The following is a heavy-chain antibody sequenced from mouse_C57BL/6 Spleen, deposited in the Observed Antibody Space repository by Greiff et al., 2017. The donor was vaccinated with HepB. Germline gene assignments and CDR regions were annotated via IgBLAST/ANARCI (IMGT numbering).Heavy chain of an antibody. CDR3: ARHYGSSYWYFDV. J-gene: IGHJ1*03. CDR2: IYPRSGNT. V-gene: IGHV1-81*01. D-gene: IGHD1-1*01. Sequence: QVQLQQSGAELARPGASVKLSCKASGYTFPSYGISWVMQGTGQGLEWIGEIYPRSGNTYYNEKFKGKATLTADKSSSTAYMELRSLTSEDSAVYFCARHYGSSYWYFDVWGTGTTVTVSS. CDR1: GYTFPSYG.